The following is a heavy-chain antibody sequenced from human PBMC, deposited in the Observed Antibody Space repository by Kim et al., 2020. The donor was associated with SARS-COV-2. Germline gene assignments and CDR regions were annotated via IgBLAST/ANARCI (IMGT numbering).Heavy chain of an antibody. V-gene: IGHV3-23*01. CDR3: AKGFPPYSSGCYYY. CDR1: GFSVSNYA. D-gene: IGHD3-22*01. CDR2: ISGSGRYT. Sequence: GGSLRLSCAASGFSVSNYAMTWVRQAPGKGLEWVSGISGSGRYTYYADSGKGRFTITRDNSNKTQSLQMNRLSAEDTAAYYCAKGFPPYSSGCYYY. J-gene: IGHJ6*01.